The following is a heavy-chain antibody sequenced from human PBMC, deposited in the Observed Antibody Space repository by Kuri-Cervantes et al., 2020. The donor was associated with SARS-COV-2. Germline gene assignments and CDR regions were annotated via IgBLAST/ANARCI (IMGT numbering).Heavy chain of an antibody. Sequence: SETLSLTCAVYGGSSSGYYWSWIRQPPGKGLEWIGEINHSGSTNYNPSLKSRVTISVDTSKNQFSLKLSSVTAADTAVYYCARAPRYIVVVPAGGNWFDPWGQGTRVT. D-gene: IGHD2-2*01. V-gene: IGHV4-34*01. CDR2: INHSGST. J-gene: IGHJ5*02. CDR3: ARAPRYIVVVPAGGNWFDP. CDR1: GGSSSGYY.